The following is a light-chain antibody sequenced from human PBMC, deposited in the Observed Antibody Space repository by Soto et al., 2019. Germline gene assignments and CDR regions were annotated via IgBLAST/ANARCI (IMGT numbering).Light chain of an antibody. V-gene: IGLV3-1*01. CDR2: QDS. Sequence: SYELTQPPSVSVSPGQTASITCSGAKLGDKYACWYQQKPGQSPVLVIHQDSKRPSGIPERFSGSNSGNTATLTISGTQAMDEADYYCQAWDSSTGVFGTGTKLTVL. CDR3: QAWDSSTGV. CDR1: KLGDKY. J-gene: IGLJ1*01.